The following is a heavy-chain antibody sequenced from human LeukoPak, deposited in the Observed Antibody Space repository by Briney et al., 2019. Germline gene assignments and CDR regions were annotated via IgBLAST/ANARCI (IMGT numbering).Heavy chain of an antibody. J-gene: IGHJ4*02. V-gene: IGHV4-61*01. Sequence: SETLSLTCTVSGASVSSASYWTCIRQPPGKGVEGIAHIYNGVNTNYNPSLKSRVTISVDTSKNQFSRKLSSVTAADTAVYYCARHVWWLRAFDYWGQGTLVTVSS. CDR1: GASVSSASY. CDR3: ARHVWWLRAFDY. D-gene: IGHD5-12*01. CDR2: IYNGVNT.